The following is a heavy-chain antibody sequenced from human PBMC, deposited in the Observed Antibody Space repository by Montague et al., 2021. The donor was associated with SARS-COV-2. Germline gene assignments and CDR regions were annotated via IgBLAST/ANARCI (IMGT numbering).Heavy chain of an antibody. D-gene: IGHD3-10*01. J-gene: IGHJ6*03. Sequence: SLSLTCAVHGGSFSTYSWNWIRQPPGKGLEWIGEIHHGGSTNYNPSLKSRVTISADTSKNQFSLKLTSVAAADTAVYYCARLGDGVVPSPILGVGPYYSYYYMDVWGKGTTVTVSS. V-gene: IGHV4-34*01. CDR1: GGSFSTYS. CDR3: ARLGDGVVPSPILGVGPYYSYYYMDV. CDR2: IHHGGST.